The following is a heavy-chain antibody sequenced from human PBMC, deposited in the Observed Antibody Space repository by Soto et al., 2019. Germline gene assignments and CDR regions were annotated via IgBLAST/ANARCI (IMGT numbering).Heavy chain of an antibody. CDR3: AREREYYDSSGYSDFDI. V-gene: IGHV1-69*13. CDR2: IIPIFGTA. CDR1: GYTFSSYA. D-gene: IGHD3-22*01. J-gene: IGHJ3*02. Sequence: SVKVSCKASGYTFSSYAISWVRQAPGQGLEWMGGIIPIFGTANYAQKFQGRVTITADESTSTAYMELSSLRSEDTAVYYCAREREYYDSSGYSDFDIWGQGTMVTV.